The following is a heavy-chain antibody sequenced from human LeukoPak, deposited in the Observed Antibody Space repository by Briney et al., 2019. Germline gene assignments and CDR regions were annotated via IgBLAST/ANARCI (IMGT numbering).Heavy chain of an antibody. J-gene: IGHJ4*02. D-gene: IGHD1-26*01. CDR3: ARDSIWGSGTYGFDY. CDR2: INVGNDNT. CDR1: GYTFTSYL. V-gene: IGHV1-3*01. Sequence: ASVKVSCKASGYTFTSYLIHWVRQAPGQRLEWMGWINVGNDNTKYSQNFQGRVTITRDTSASTAYMELSSLRSEVTAVYYCARDSIWGSGTYGFDYWGQGTLVTVSS.